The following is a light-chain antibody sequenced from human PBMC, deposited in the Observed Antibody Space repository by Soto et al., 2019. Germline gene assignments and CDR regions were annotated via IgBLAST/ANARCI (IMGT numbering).Light chain of an antibody. CDR2: WAS. V-gene: IGKV4-1*01. CDR1: QSIFYSSNNKNY. Sequence: DIVMTQYPDSLSVSLGERATINCKSSQSIFYSSNNKNYLTWYQQKPGQPPKLLICWASTRESGVPDRFSGSGSGTAFTLTISSLQAEDVAVYYCQQRNNWPLTFGGGTKVDIK. CDR3: QQRNNWPLT. J-gene: IGKJ4*01.